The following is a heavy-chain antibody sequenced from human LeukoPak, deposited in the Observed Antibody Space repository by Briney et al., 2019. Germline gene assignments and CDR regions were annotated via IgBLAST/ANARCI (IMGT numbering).Heavy chain of an antibody. CDR1: GYTFTSYG. CDR3: ARAVGYYYDSSGAGNY. CDR2: ISAYNGNT. D-gene: IGHD3-22*01. V-gene: IGHV1-18*01. Sequence: ASVQVSCKATGYTFTSYGISWVRQAPGQGLEWMGWISAYNGNTNYAQKLQGRVTMTTDTSTSTAYMELRSLRSDDTAVYYCARAVGYYYDSSGAGNYWGQGTLVTVSS. J-gene: IGHJ4*02.